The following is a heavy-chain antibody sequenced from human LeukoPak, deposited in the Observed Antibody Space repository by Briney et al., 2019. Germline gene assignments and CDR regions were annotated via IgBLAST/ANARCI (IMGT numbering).Heavy chain of an antibody. D-gene: IGHD5-12*01. Sequence: SETLSLTCAVYGGSFSGYYWSWIRQPPGKGLEWIGRIYASGTTRYNPSLESRVTMSVDTSKNQFSLKLTSVTAADTAVYFCARGLSAAYDYNWFDSWGQGTLVTVSS. CDR1: GGSFSGYY. J-gene: IGHJ5*01. CDR3: ARGLSAAYDYNWFDS. V-gene: IGHV4-59*10. CDR2: IYASGTT.